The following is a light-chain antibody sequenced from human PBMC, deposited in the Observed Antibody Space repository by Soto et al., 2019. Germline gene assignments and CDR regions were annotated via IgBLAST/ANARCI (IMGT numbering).Light chain of an antibody. CDR2: LAS. V-gene: IGKV1-9*01. CDR3: QQLDSNPPWT. Sequence: IQLTQSPSSLSASVGDTVTISCRASQTIDNYLAWYQQYPGRAPKLLIYLASTLQSGVPSRFSGSGSGTDFKRTISSLQPEDFATYYCQQLDSNPPWTFGQGTRVEIK. J-gene: IGKJ1*01. CDR1: QTIDNY.